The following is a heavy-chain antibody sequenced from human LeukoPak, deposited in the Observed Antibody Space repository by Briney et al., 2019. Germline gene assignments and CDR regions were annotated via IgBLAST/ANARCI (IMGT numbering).Heavy chain of an antibody. D-gene: IGHD3-10*01. CDR1: GYTFTTYG. Sequence: GASVKVSCKASGYTFTTYGISWVRQAPGQGLAWMGWISPYNGNTNYAQKLQGRVTMTTDTSTSTAYMEMRSLTSDDTAVYYCARDPGSGRGFDYWGQGTLVTVSS. J-gene: IGHJ4*02. CDR2: ISPYNGNT. V-gene: IGHV1-18*01. CDR3: ARDPGSGRGFDY.